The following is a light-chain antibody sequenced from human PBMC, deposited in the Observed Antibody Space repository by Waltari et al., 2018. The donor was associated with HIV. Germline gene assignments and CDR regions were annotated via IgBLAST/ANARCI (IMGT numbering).Light chain of an antibody. V-gene: IGLV3-9*01. CDR2: GDS. Sequence: SYELRQALSLSVALGQTAKRTCGGRNIGSKSVNWYQQRPGLAPVLVIYGDSHRPSGIPERFSGSTSGNTATLTISGAQGADEGDYYCQVWDTSVVFGGGTKLTV. CDR3: QVWDTSVV. J-gene: IGLJ3*02. CDR1: NIGSKS.